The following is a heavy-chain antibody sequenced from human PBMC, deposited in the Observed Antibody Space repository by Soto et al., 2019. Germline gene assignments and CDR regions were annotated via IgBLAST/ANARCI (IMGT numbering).Heavy chain of an antibody. D-gene: IGHD2-8*01. J-gene: IGHJ3*02. CDR3: ASTAALPYCTNGVCVAFDI. Sequence: QVQLVQSGAEVKKPGASVKVSCKASGYTFTSYDINWVRQATGQGLEWMGWMNPNSGNTGYAQKFQGRVTMTRITSISTAYMELSSLRSEDTAVYYCASTAALPYCTNGVCVAFDIWGQGTMVTVSS. V-gene: IGHV1-8*01. CDR1: GYTFTSYD. CDR2: MNPNSGNT.